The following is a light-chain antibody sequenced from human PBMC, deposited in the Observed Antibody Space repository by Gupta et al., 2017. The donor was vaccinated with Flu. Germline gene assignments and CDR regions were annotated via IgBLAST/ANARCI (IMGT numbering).Light chain of an antibody. J-gene: IGLJ2*01. CDR2: DVT. V-gene: IGLV2-14*01. Sequence: QSALTQPASVSGSPGQSLTISCTSTTSDVGGYNSVSWYQQRPGTAPKLMIYDVTNRPSGISNRFSGSKSGNTASLTISGLQAEDEADYYCSAYTSGSTLAVAFGGGTKLTVL. CDR3: SAYTSGSTLAVA. CDR1: TSDVGGYNS.